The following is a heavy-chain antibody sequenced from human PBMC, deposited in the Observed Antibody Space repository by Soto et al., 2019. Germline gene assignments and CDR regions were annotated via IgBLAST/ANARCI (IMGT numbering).Heavy chain of an antibody. J-gene: IGHJ4*02. CDR1: GFTFSAYA. Sequence: PGGSLRLSCAASGFTFSAYAMSWVRQAPGKGLEWVSVISGSGDATYYADSVKGRFTISRDNSKNTLYLQMNSLRAGDTAVYYCARQDYSTTWYITYWGQGTLVTVSS. D-gene: IGHD6-13*01. V-gene: IGHV3-23*01. CDR2: ISGSGDAT. CDR3: ARQDYSTTWYITY.